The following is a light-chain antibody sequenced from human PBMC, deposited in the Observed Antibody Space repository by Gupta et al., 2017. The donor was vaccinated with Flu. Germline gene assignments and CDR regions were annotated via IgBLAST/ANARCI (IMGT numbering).Light chain of an antibody. CDR1: QSVSSN. Sequence: EIVMTLYPATLSVTPGERVTLSCRASQSVSSNLAWYQQKPGQGPRRLIYCASTRATGIPVRFSGSGSGTEFTLTISSLQSEDFAVYYCQQYNSGPPWTFGQGTKVEIK. J-gene: IGKJ1*01. V-gene: IGKV3-15*01. CDR3: QQYNSGPPWT. CDR2: CAS.